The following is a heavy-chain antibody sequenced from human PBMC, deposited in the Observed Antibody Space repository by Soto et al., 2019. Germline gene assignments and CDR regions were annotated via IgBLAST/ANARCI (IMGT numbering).Heavy chain of an antibody. CDR2: IDTSGSST. Sequence: PGGSLRLSCEASGFIFTNFWMHWVRQVPGKGLVWVSRIDTSGSSTSYADSVKGRFTISRDNAKNTVSLQMNSLRAEDTGVYYCAKDSWYFDLWSQGSLGTSPQ. J-gene: IGHJ4*02. D-gene: IGHD6-13*01. CDR1: GFIFTNFW. CDR3: AKDSWYFDL. V-gene: IGHV3-74*01.